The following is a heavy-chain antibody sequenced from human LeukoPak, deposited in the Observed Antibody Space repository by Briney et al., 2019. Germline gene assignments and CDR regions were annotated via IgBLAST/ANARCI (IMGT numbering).Heavy chain of an antibody. CDR3: ARGLHRIAVAGKGSHPFDY. Sequence: GGSLRLSCAASGFTFSSYAMHWVRQAPGKGLEWVSVISYAGSNKFYADSVKGRFTISRDNSKDTLYLQMNSLRAEDTAVYYCARGLHRIAVAGKGSHPFDYWGQGTLVTVSS. J-gene: IGHJ4*02. V-gene: IGHV3-30*04. CDR2: ISYAGSNK. D-gene: IGHD6-13*01. CDR1: GFTFSSYA.